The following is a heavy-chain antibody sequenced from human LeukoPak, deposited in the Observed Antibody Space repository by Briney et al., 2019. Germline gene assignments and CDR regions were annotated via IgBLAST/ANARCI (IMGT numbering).Heavy chain of an antibody. J-gene: IGHJ4*02. D-gene: IGHD5-18*01. CDR1: GGSMSSGDYY. CDR3: AREYRGYSYGSIDY. V-gene: IGHV4-30-4*08. Sequence: SETLSLTCTVSGGSMSSGDYYWSWIRQPPGKGLEWIGYIYYSGSTYYNPSLKSRVTISVDTSQNQFSLKLSSVTAADTAVYYCAREYRGYSYGSIDYWGQGTLVTVSS. CDR2: IYYSGST.